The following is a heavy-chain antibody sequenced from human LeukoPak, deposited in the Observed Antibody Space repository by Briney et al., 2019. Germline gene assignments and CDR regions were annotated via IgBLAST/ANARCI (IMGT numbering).Heavy chain of an antibody. CDR2: ISSSGGST. Sequence: GGSLRLSCEASGFTLSDYYMSWIRQAPGKGLEWISYISSSGGSTYYPDSVEGRFTISRDDAKNSLYLQMNSLRAEDTAVYYCARESGRSADYWGQGTLVTVSS. CDR1: GFTLSDYY. D-gene: IGHD3-10*01. CDR3: ARESGRSADY. J-gene: IGHJ4*02. V-gene: IGHV3-11*04.